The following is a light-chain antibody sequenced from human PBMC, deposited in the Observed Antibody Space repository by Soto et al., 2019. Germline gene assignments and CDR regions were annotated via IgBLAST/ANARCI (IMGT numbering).Light chain of an antibody. CDR3: QQYNTFWT. CDR1: QSVSSSY. V-gene: IGKV3-20*01. CDR2: GAS. J-gene: IGKJ1*01. Sequence: EIVLTQSPGTLSLSPGERATLSCRASQSVSSSYLAWYQQKPGQAPRLLIYGASSRATGIPDRFSGSGSGTDFTLTISRLEPEDFAVYYCQQYNTFWTFGPGTKVEIK.